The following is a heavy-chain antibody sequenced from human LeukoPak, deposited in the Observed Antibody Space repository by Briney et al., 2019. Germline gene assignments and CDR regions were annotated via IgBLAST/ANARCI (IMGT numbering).Heavy chain of an antibody. J-gene: IGHJ6*02. CDR2: IYYSGST. V-gene: IGHV4-30-4*01. CDR3: ARVLIPYYGMDV. D-gene: IGHD2-2*02. CDR1: GGSISSGDYY. Sequence: SETLSLTCSVSGGSISSGDYYWSWIRQPPGKGLEWIGYIYYSGSTYYNPSLKSRVTISVDTSKNQFSLKLSSVTAADTAVYYCARVLIPYYGMDVWGQGTTVTVSS.